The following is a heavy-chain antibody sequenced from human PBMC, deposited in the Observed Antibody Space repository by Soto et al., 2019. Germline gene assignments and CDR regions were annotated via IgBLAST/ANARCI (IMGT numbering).Heavy chain of an antibody. Sequence: EVQLVESGGGLVQPGGSLRLSCAASGFTFSSYWMHWVRQAPGKGLVWVSRINSDGSSTSYADSVKGRFTISRDNAKNTLYLQMNSLRAEDTAVYYCARVEMDTTNHWYFDLGGRGTLVTVSS. V-gene: IGHV3-74*01. CDR1: GFTFSSYW. CDR3: ARVEMDTTNHWYFDL. CDR2: INSDGSST. J-gene: IGHJ2*01. D-gene: IGHD5-18*01.